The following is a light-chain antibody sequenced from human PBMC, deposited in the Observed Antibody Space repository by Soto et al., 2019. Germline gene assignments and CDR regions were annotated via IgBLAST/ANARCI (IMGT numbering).Light chain of an antibody. Sequence: DIQMTQSPSTLSASVGDRVTITCRASQSISSWLAWYQQKPGKAPKLLIYKASTLESGVPSNFSGSGSGTDFTLTISRLESDDFAVYYCQQFGSSSWTFGQGTKVDIK. CDR2: KAS. CDR1: QSISSW. CDR3: QQFGSSSWT. V-gene: IGKV1-5*03. J-gene: IGKJ1*01.